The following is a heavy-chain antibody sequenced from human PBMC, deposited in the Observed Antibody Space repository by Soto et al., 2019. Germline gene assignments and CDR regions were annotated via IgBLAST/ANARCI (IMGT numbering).Heavy chain of an antibody. V-gene: IGHV3-48*03. Sequence: EVRLMESGGGFVAPGGSLRLSCRTSGFRFSTYAMVWVRQAPGKGLEWVSYISANGYELRQADSVKGRFTISRDSAENSLYLQMDSLRAEDTAVYYCARVGWVEAAGKHFEYWGQGTLVTVSS. CDR3: ARVGWVEAAGKHFEY. D-gene: IGHD6-13*01. CDR2: ISANGYEL. CDR1: GFRFSTYA. J-gene: IGHJ4*02.